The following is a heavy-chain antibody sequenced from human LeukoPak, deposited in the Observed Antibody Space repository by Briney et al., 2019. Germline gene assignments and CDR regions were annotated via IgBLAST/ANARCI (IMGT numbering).Heavy chain of an antibody. CDR3: ARVLDGWIRA. V-gene: IGHV4-34*01. CDR2: INHSGST. J-gene: IGHJ5*02. CDR1: GGSFSGYY. D-gene: IGHD5-18*01. Sequence: SETLSLTCAVYGGSFSGYYWSWIRQPPGKGLEWIGEINHSGSTNYNPSLKSRVTISVDTSKNQFSLKLSSVTAADTAVYYCARVLDGWIRAWGQGTLVTVSS.